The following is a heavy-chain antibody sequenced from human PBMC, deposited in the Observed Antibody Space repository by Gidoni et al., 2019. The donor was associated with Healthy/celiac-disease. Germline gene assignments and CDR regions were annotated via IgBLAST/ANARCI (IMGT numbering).Heavy chain of an antibody. CDR3: ARGKYGDYESYFDY. CDR1: GGTLSSYA. Sequence: QVQLVQSGAEVKKPGSSVKVSCKASGGTLSSYAISWVRQAPGQGLEWMGGIIPIFGTANYAQKFQGRVTITADESTSTAYMELSSLRSEDTAVYYCARGKYGDYESYFDYWGQGTLVTVSS. V-gene: IGHV1-69*01. J-gene: IGHJ4*02. CDR2: IIPIFGTA. D-gene: IGHD4-17*01.